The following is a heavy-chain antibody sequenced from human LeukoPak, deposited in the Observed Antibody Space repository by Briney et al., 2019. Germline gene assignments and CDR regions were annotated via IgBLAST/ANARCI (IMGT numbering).Heavy chain of an antibody. J-gene: IGHJ4*02. V-gene: IGHV4-39*07. CDR3: ASPTRYSSSWTPYLY. CDR1: GGSISSGGYY. CDR2: INHSGST. D-gene: IGHD6-13*01. Sequence: SETLSLTCTVSGGSISSGGYYWSWIRQPPGKGLEWIGEINHSGSTNYNPSLKRRVTISVDTSKNQFSLKLSSVTAADTAVYYCASPTRYSSSWTPYLYWGQGTLVTVSS.